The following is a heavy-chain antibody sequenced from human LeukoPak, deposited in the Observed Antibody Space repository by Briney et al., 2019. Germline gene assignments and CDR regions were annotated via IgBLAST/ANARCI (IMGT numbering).Heavy chain of an antibody. CDR3: AKAVAGFSFDY. V-gene: IGHV3-30*18. CDR1: GFTFSSYG. Sequence: PGGSLRLSCAASGFTFSSYGMHWVRQAPGKGLEWVVVISYDGSNKYYADSVKGRFTISRDNSKNTLYLQMNSLRAEDTAVYYCAKAVAGFSFDYWGQGTLVTVSS. CDR2: ISYDGSNK. J-gene: IGHJ4*02. D-gene: IGHD6-19*01.